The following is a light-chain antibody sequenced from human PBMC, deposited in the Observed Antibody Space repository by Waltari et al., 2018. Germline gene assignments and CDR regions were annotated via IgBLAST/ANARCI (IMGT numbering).Light chain of an antibody. Sequence: SSELTQDPAVSVALGQTVRITCQGDSLRNYFASWYQQNPGQAPVLVIYGENNRPSGIPDRFSGSSSRKTASLTITGAQAEDEADYYCNSRDSSGNHVVFGGGTKLTVL. J-gene: IGLJ2*01. V-gene: IGLV3-19*01. CDR1: SLRNYF. CDR2: GEN. CDR3: NSRDSSGNHVV.